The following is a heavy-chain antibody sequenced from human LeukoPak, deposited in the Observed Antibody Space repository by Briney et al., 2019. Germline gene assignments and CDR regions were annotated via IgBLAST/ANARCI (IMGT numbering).Heavy chain of an antibody. CDR2: ISYDGSNK. D-gene: IGHD6-19*01. CDR3: ARVGYSSGWYGGYYFDY. Sequence: GGSLRLSCAASGFTFSSYAMHWVRQAPGTGLEGVAVISYDGSNKYYADSVKGRFTISRDNSKNTLYLQMNSLRAEDTAVYYCARVGYSSGWYGGYYFDYWGQGTLVTVSS. CDR1: GFTFSSYA. V-gene: IGHV3-30*04. J-gene: IGHJ4*02.